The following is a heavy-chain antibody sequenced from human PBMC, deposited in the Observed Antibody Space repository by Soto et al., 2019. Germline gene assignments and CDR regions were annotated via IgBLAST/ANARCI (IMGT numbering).Heavy chain of an antibody. D-gene: IGHD4-17*01. CDR2: ISYDGSNK. J-gene: IGHJ4*02. V-gene: IGHV3-30-3*01. Sequence: GGSLRLSCAASGFTFSSYAMHWVRQAPGKGLEWVAVISYDGSNKYYADSVKGRFTISRDNSKNTLYLQMNSLRAEDTAVYYCARVQGNDYGDYFYLTVDYWGQGTLVTVSS. CDR3: ARVQGNDYGDYFYLTVDY. CDR1: GFTFSSYA.